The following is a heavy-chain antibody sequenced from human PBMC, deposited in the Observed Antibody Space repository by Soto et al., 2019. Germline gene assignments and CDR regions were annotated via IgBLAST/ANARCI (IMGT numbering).Heavy chain of an antibody. D-gene: IGHD1-26*01. V-gene: IGHV3-23*01. Sequence: QPGGSLRLSCAASGFTFSSYAMSWVRQAPGKGLEWVSAISGSGGSTYYADSVKGRFTISRDNSKNTLYLQMNSLRAEDTAVYYCAKLASGGSYRLYYFDYWGQGTLVTVSS. CDR1: GFTFSSYA. J-gene: IGHJ4*02. CDR2: ISGSGGST. CDR3: AKLASGGSYRLYYFDY.